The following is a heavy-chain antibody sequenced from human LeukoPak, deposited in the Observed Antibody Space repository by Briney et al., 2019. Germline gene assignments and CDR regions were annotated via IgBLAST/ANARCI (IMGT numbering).Heavy chain of an antibody. J-gene: IGHJ4*02. CDR2: ISAYNGNT. CDR1: GYTFTSYG. CDR3: ARSTYCSSTSCYEIDY. Sequence: ASVKVSCKASGYTFTSYGISWVRQAPGQGLEWMGWISAYNGNTNYAQKLQGRVTMTTDTSTSTAYMELRSLRSDDTAVYHCARSTYCSSTSCYEIDYWGQGTLVTVSS. D-gene: IGHD2-2*01. V-gene: IGHV1-18*01.